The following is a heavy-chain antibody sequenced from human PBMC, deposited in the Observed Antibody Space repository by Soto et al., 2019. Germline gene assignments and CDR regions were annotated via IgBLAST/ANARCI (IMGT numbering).Heavy chain of an antibody. D-gene: IGHD6-19*01. CDR2: ISGSGGST. Sequence: EVQLLESGGGLVQPGGSLRLSCAASGFTFSSYAMSWVRQAPGKGLEWVSAISGSGGSTYYADSVKGRFTIARDNSKSTMYLQMNSLRAEDTAVYYCAKDTDSSGWYFDAFDIWGQGTTVTVSS. J-gene: IGHJ3*02. CDR1: GFTFSSYA. CDR3: AKDTDSSGWYFDAFDI. V-gene: IGHV3-23*01.